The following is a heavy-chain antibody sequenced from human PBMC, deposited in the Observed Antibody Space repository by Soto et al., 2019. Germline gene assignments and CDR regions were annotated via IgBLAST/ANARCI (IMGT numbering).Heavy chain of an antibody. J-gene: IGHJ3*02. CDR3: AREGYTFGPGAVSGAFDI. CDR1: GGTFGSNA. Sequence: VQLVQSETEVRKPGSSVKVSCRASGGTFGSNAISWVRQAPGQGLEWMGNIIPIFGTTKNSQNFQGRVTITADESTNTAYMELTSLRSEDTAIYFCAREGYTFGPGAVSGAFDIWGQGTMVTVSS. V-gene: IGHV1-69*15. CDR2: IIPIFGTT. D-gene: IGHD1-1*01.